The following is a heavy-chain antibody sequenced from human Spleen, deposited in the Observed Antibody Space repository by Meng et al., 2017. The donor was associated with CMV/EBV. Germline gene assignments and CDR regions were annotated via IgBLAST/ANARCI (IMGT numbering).Heavy chain of an antibody. Sequence: GESLKISCAASGFTFSSYTMHWVRQAPGKGLEWVAVISYDGGDKYYADSVKGRFTISRDISKNTLYLQMNILRPQDTAVYYCARRDIVGATINYYAMDVWGQGTTVTVSS. D-gene: IGHD1-26*01. CDR1: GFTFSSYT. V-gene: IGHV3-30*04. CDR3: ARRDIVGATINYYAMDV. CDR2: ISYDGGDK. J-gene: IGHJ6*02.